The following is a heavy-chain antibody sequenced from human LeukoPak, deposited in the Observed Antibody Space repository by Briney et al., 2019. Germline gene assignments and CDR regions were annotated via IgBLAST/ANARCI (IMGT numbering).Heavy chain of an antibody. CDR2: ISYDGSNK. Sequence: PGGSLRLSCAASGLTFSSYAMHWVGQAPGKGLEWVSVISYDGSNKYYADSVKGRFTISRDNSKNTLYLQMNSLRAEDTAVYYCARDFEDWNDVVGSNFDYWGQGTLVTVSS. V-gene: IGHV3-30-3*01. CDR1: GLTFSSYA. J-gene: IGHJ4*02. CDR3: ARDFEDWNDVVGSNFDY. D-gene: IGHD1-1*01.